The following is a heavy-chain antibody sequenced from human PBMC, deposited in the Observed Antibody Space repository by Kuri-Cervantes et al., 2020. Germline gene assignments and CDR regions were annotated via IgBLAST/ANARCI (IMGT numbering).Heavy chain of an antibody. D-gene: IGHD2-2*01. CDR1: GFTFSSYG. CDR3: ATQATCCYNY. V-gene: IGHV3-33*01. CDR2: IWYDGSNK. Sequence: SLKISCAASGFTFSSYGMHWVRQAPGKGLEWVAVIWYDGSNKYYADSVKGRFTISRDNSKNTLYLQMNSLRAEDTAVYYCATQATCCYNYWGQGTLVTVSS. J-gene: IGHJ4*02.